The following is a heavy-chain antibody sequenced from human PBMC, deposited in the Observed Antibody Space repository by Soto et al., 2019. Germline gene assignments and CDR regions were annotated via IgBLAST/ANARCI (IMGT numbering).Heavy chain of an antibody. D-gene: IGHD1-1*01. J-gene: IGHJ5*02. CDR1: GYSFTSHY. CDR3: ARHQSWHDLVWWFDP. CDR2: IYPGGVNI. V-gene: IGHV1-46*03. Sequence: GASVNVSCKAIGYSFTSHYMHWVRQAPGQGLEWMGTIYPGGVNIGYAQKFKGRVTMTKDTSTSTVYMELNSLTSEDTAVYYGARHQSWHDLVWWFDPWS.